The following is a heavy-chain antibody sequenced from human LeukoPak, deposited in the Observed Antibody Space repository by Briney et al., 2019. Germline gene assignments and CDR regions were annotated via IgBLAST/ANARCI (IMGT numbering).Heavy chain of an antibody. CDR3: ARDRGGSGWGFDY. Sequence: GGSLRLSCAASGFTFSSYEMNWVRQAPGKGLEWVSYISSSSSTIHYADSVKGRFTISRDNAKNSMYLQMNSLRDEDTAVYYCARDRGGSGWGFDYWGQGTLVTVSS. V-gene: IGHV3-48*02. D-gene: IGHD3-10*01. CDR1: GFTFSSYE. J-gene: IGHJ4*02. CDR2: ISSSSSTI.